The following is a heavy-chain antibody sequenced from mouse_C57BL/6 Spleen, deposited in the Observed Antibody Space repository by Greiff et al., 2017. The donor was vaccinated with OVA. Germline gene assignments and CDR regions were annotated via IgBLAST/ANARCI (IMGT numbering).Heavy chain of an antibody. CDR3: ARSFYYGSSYDYFDY. Sequence: VQLQQSGAELVRPGTSVKVSCKASGYAFTNYLIEWVKQRPGQGLEWIGVINPGSGGTNYNEKFKGKATLTADKSSSTAYMQLSSLTSEDSAVYFCARSFYYGSSYDYFDYWGQGTTLTVSS. J-gene: IGHJ2*01. CDR1: GYAFTNYL. D-gene: IGHD1-1*01. CDR2: INPGSGGT. V-gene: IGHV1-54*01.